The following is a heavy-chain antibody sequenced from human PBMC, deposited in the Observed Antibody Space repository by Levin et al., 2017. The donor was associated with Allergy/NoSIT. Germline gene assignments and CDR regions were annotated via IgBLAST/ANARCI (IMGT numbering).Heavy chain of an antibody. CDR3: AKKQGGTSGFSFDV. J-gene: IGHJ3*01. Sequence: GGSLRLSCAVSGFTISEYAMAWVRQAPGKGLEWVSVITGGGFNTYYGDSVKGRFTVSRDDSKDTLYLELNSLGGEDTAVYYCAKKQGGTSGFSFDVWGQGKMVTVS. D-gene: IGHD1-1*01. CDR2: ITGGGFNT. V-gene: IGHV3-23*01. CDR1: GFTISEYA.